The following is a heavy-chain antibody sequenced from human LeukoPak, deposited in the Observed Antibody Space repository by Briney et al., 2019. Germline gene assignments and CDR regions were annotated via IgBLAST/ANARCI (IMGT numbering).Heavy chain of an antibody. D-gene: IGHD4/OR15-4a*01. CDR1: GGTFSSYA. V-gene: IGHV1-18*01. CDR3: ARERDRPWYYFDY. CDR2: ISAYNGNT. J-gene: IGHJ4*02. Sequence: ASVKVSCKASGGTFSSYAISWVRQAPGQGLEWMGWISAYNGNTNYAQKLQGRVTMTTDTSTSTAYMELRSLRSDDTAVYYCARERDRPWYYFDYWGQGTLVTVSS.